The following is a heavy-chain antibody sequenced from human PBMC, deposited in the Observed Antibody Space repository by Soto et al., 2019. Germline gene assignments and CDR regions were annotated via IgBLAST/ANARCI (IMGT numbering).Heavy chain of an antibody. Sequence: EVQLVESGGGLVQPGRSLRLSCATSGFTFDDYGMQWVRQVPGKGLEWVAGITWNSGTIGYADSVKGRFTISRDSAKNSLYLQMNSLRAEDTALYYCVKDGLTSTFGLVYDGLTIWGRGTMVTVSS. CDR3: VKDGLTSTFGLVYDGLTI. J-gene: IGHJ3*01. D-gene: IGHD3-3*01. V-gene: IGHV3-9*01. CDR2: ITWNSGTI. CDR1: GFTFDDYG.